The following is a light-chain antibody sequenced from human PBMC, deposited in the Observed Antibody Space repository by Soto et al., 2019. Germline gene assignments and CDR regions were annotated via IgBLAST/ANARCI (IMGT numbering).Light chain of an antibody. V-gene: IGKV1-39*01. CDR2: AAS. Sequence: DIQMTQSPSSLSASVGDRVTITCRASQTIGSYLNWYQHQPGRAPKLLIYAASSLQSAVPSRFTGSGSSTAFTLNISSLQPEALVTYYCQHSYSTPHPFGQGTKVDIK. CDR3: QHSYSTPHP. J-gene: IGKJ1*01. CDR1: QTIGSY.